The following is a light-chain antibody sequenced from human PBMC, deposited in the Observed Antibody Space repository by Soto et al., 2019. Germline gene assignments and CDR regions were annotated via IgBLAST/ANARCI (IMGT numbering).Light chain of an antibody. J-gene: IGLJ1*01. V-gene: IGLV2-14*01. Sequence: QSALAQPASVSGSPGQSITISCTGTSSDVGDYNYVSWYQQHPGKAPKFMIYDVSIRPSGASNRFSGSKSGNTASLTISGLQAEDEADYYCSSYTSGSRYVFGTGTKVTVL. CDR1: SSDVGDYNY. CDR2: DVS. CDR3: SSYTSGSRYV.